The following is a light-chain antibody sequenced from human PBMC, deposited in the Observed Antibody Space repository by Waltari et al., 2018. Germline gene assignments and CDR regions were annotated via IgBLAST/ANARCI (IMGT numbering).Light chain of an antibody. V-gene: IGKV1-5*03. CDR2: KAS. J-gene: IGKJ4*01. Sequence: DIQMTQSPSTLSASVGDRVTITCRASESISTWLAWYQQKPGKAPKVLIYKASTLESGGPSRFSGGGSGTDFTLTISSLQPDDFATYYCQQYTSFSLTFGGGTTVEIK. CDR1: ESISTW. CDR3: QQYTSFSLT.